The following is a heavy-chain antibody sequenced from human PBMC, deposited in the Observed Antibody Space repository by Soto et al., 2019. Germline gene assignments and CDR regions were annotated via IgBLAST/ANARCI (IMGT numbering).Heavy chain of an antibody. V-gene: IGHV4-59*08. CDR2: IYYSGST. CDR3: AKRYGYSFDY. J-gene: IGHJ4*02. CDR1: GGAISSYY. D-gene: IGHD1-1*01. Sequence: ETLSLTGTVSGGAISSYYWSWIRQPPGKGLEWIGYIYYSGSTNYNPSLKSRVTISVDTSKNQFSLKLSSVTAADTAVYYCAKRYGYSFDYWGQGTLVTVSS.